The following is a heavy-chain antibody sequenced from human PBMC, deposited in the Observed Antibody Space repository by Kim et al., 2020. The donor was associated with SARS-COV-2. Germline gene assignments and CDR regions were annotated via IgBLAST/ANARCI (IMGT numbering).Heavy chain of an antibody. CDR2: EK. D-gene: IGHD5-12*01. CDR3: ARARGGYDLDY. V-gene: IGHV3-7*01. Sequence: EKYFVDCVQGRFTSSRDNTKNALYLQMSGLRAEDTAVYYCARARGGYDLDYWGQGTLVTVSS. J-gene: IGHJ4*02.